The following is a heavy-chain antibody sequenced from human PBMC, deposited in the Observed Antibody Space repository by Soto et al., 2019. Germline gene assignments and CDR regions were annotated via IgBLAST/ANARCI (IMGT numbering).Heavy chain of an antibody. CDR2: TYYRSKWYN. CDR1: GDSVSSNSSA. V-gene: IGHV6-1*01. D-gene: IGHD3-3*01. Sequence: PSQTLSLTFAISGDSVSSNSSAWNWIRQSPSRVLEWLGRTYYRSKWYNDYAVSVKSRITINPDTSKNQFSLQLNSVTPEDTAVYSCARDSLRFLEWLPSLHIADGMDVWGQGTTITV. J-gene: IGHJ6*02. CDR3: ARDSLRFLEWLPSLHIADGMDV.